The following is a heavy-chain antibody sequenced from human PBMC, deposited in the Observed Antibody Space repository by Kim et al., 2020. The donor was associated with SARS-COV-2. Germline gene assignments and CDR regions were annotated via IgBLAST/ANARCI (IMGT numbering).Heavy chain of an antibody. CDR3: AKEVHVDTAM. J-gene: IGHJ4*02. D-gene: IGHD5-18*01. Sequence: GGSLRLSCAASGFTFSRFGMQWVRQAPGEGLEWVAVISYDGSYKEYAGSVEGRFTISRDNSKNTLYLQLNSLRAEDTAVYYCAKEVHVDTAMWGQGTLVTVSS. V-gene: IGHV3-30*18. CDR2: ISYDGSYK. CDR1: GFTFSRFG.